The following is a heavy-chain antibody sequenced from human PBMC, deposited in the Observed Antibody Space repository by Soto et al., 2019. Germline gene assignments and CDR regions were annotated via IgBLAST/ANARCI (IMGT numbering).Heavy chain of an antibody. CDR3: ARVRHDGRGDV. CDR1: GGSISADY. CDR2: IHYSGRT. D-gene: IGHD1-1*01. J-gene: IGHJ6*02. V-gene: IGHV4-59*01. Sequence: QVQLQESGPGLVKPSETLSLDCCVSGGSISADYWSWSRQPPGKGLEWLGYIHYSGRTNYNPSLKNRVTISIDPSKNQFPLKLNSVTAADTAVYYCARVRHDGRGDVWGQGTTVTVSS.